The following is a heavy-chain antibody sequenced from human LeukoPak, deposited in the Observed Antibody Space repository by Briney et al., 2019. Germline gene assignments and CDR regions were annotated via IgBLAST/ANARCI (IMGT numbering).Heavy chain of an antibody. Sequence: SETLSLTCTASGGSISSSSYYWGWIRQPPGKGLEWIGSIYYSGSTYYNPPLKSRVTISVDTSKNQFSLKLSSVTAADTAVYYCARGAYYDFRSGSWFDPWGQGTLVTVSS. CDR1: GGSISSSSYY. CDR3: ARGAYYDFRSGSWFDP. D-gene: IGHD3-3*01. V-gene: IGHV4-39*01. J-gene: IGHJ5*02. CDR2: IYYSGST.